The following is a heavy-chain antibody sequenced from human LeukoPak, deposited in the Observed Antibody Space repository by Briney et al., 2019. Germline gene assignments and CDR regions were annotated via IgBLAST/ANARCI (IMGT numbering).Heavy chain of an antibody. Sequence: VQPGGSLRLSCVASELISTDFCMTWVRHSRGKGLQWVATIKKDGSEQYYVDSVKGRFTISRDNAENSLYLQMNSLRADDTAVYYCAREYYFYHMDGWGKGTTVTVSS. CDR2: IKKDGSEQ. V-gene: IGHV3-7*01. CDR3: AREYYFYHMDG. J-gene: IGHJ6*03. CDR1: ELISTDFC.